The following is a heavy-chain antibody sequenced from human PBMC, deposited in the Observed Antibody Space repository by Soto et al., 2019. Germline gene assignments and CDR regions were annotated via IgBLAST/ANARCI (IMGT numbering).Heavy chain of an antibody. V-gene: IGHV3-30*04. CDR3: AKDVMVAITYYYYGMDV. CDR2: ISYDGSNK. J-gene: IGHJ6*02. D-gene: IGHD5-12*01. Sequence: HPGGSLRLSCAASGFTFSSYAMHWVRQAPGKGLEWVAVISYDGSNKYYADSVKGRFTISRDNSKNTLYLQMNSLRAEDTAVYYCAKDVMVAITYYYYGMDVWGQGTTVTVSS. CDR1: GFTFSSYA.